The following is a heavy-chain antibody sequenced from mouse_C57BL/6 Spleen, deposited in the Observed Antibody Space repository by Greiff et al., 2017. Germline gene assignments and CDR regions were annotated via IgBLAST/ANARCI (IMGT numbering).Heavy chain of an antibody. CDR3: ARSDLLLPYDFDY. Sequence: QVQLQQPGAELVKPGASVKLSCKASGYTFTSYWMHWVKQRPGQGLEWIGMIHPNSGSTNYNEKFKSKATLTVDKSSSTAYMQLSSLTSEDSAVYYCARSDLLLPYDFDYWGQGTTLTVSS. J-gene: IGHJ2*01. CDR1: GYTFTSYW. V-gene: IGHV1-64*01. CDR2: IHPNSGST. D-gene: IGHD1-1*01.